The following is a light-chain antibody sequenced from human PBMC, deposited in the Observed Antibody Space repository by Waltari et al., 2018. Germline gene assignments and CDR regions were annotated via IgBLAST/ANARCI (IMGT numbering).Light chain of an antibody. V-gene: IGKV1-39*01. CDR1: QTTYNN. CDR2: ATY. J-gene: IGKJ4*01. Sequence: DSQMTQSPSSLSASVGDRVTITCRASQTTYNNLNWYQQKPGTVPKLLIFATYNLGTGVPSRFSATGSGTEFTLTITSLQPEDSATYYCQQSTRPPLTFGGGTKVEI. CDR3: QQSTRPPLT.